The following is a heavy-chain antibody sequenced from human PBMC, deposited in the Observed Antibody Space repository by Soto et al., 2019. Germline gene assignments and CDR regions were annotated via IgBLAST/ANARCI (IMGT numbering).Heavy chain of an antibody. V-gene: IGHV1-18*01. J-gene: IGHJ6*02. CDR3: ARVGYYDSSGYYYYYYGMDV. CDR1: GYTFTSYG. CDR2: ISAYNGNT. D-gene: IGHD3-22*01. Sequence: ASVKVSCKASGYTFTSYGISWVRQAPGQGLERMGWISAYNGNTNYAQKLQGRVTMTTDTSTSTAYMELRSLRSDDTAVYYCARVGYYDSSGYYYYYYGMDVWGQGTTVTVSS.